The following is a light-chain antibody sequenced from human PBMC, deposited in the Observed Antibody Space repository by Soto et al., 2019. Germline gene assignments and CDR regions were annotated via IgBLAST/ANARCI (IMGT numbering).Light chain of an antibody. CDR2: DDN. CDR3: GSWDSSLSAYV. CDR1: SSNIGGNS. Sequence: VLTQPASVSGSPGQSITISCSGSSSNIGGNSVSWYQQLPGTAPKLLIYDDNKRPSGIPDRFSGSKSGTSATLGITGFQTGDEADYYCGSWDSSLSAYVFGTGTKVTVL. V-gene: IGLV1-51*01. J-gene: IGLJ1*01.